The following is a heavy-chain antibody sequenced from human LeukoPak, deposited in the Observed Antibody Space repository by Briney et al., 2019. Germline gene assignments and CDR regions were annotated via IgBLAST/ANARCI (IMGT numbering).Heavy chain of an antibody. Sequence: ASVKVSCKASGYAFTSYDINWVRQATGHGLEWMGWMNPNSGNTGYAQKFQGRVTMTRNTSISTAYMELSSLRSEDTAVYYCARGISGLWFGNYYYYYYMDVWGKGTTVTVSS. CDR1: GYAFTSYD. J-gene: IGHJ6*03. CDR3: ARGISGLWFGNYYYYYYMDV. CDR2: MNPNSGNT. D-gene: IGHD3-10*01. V-gene: IGHV1-8*01.